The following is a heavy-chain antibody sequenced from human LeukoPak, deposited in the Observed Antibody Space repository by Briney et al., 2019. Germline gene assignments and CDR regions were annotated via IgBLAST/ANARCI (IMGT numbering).Heavy chain of an antibody. CDR3: ARDDKVVAATGTFDY. V-gene: IGHV3-30*04. Sequence: GRSLRLSCAASGVTFSSYAMHWVRQAPGKGLEWEAVISYDRSNKYYADSVKGRFTISRDNSKNTLYLQMNSLRAEDTAVYYCARDDKVVAATGTFDYWGQGTLVTVSS. D-gene: IGHD2-15*01. CDR1: GVTFSSYA. CDR2: ISYDRSNK. J-gene: IGHJ4*02.